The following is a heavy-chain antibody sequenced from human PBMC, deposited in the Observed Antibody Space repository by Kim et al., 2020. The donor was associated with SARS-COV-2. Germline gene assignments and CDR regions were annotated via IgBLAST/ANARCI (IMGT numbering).Heavy chain of an antibody. D-gene: IGHD3-10*01. Sequence: VAVKSRITINPDTSKNQFSLQLNSVSPEETAVYYCARDGGSGGYRDAFDIWGQGTMVTVSS. CDR3: ARDGGSGGYRDAFDI. J-gene: IGHJ3*02. V-gene: IGHV6-1*01.